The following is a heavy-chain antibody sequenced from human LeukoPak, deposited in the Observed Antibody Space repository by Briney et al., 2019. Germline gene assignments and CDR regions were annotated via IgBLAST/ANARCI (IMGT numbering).Heavy chain of an antibody. V-gene: IGHV4-59*01. CDR1: GGSINSYY. D-gene: IGHD4-17*01. J-gene: IGHJ3*02. Sequence: SETLSLTCTVSGGSINSYYWSWIRQPPGKGLEWIGYIYYSGSTDRNPSLRSRVTISVDTPKNQFSLKLSSVTAADTAMYYCARAVTSNNAFDIWGQGTLVTVSS. CDR2: IYYSGST. CDR3: ARAVTSNNAFDI.